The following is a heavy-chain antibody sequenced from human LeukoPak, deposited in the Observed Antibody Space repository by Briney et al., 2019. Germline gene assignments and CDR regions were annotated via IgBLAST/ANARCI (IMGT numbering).Heavy chain of an antibody. CDR2: INHSGST. V-gene: IGHV4-34*01. CDR1: GGSFSDYY. D-gene: IGHD1-1*01. CDR3: ARDLVGTTSGPINWFDP. Sequence: SETLSLTCAVYGGSFSDYYWSWIRQPPGKGLEWIGEINHSGSTNYNPSLKSRVTISVDTSKNQFSLKLSSVTAADTAVYYCARDLVGTTSGPINWFDPWGQGTLVTVSS. J-gene: IGHJ5*02.